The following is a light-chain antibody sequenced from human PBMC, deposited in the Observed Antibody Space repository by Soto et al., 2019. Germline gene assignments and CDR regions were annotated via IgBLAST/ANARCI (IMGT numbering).Light chain of an antibody. CDR3: QQYRSSLLP. V-gene: IGKV3-20*01. J-gene: IGKJ3*01. Sequence: EIVLTQSPGNLSLSPGERATLSCRASQSVSSSYLAWYQQKPGQAPRLLIYGASSRAPGIPDRFSGSGSEVHFTLTLSRLEPEDFALYYCQQYRSSLLPFPPGTTVDIK. CDR1: QSVSSSY. CDR2: GAS.